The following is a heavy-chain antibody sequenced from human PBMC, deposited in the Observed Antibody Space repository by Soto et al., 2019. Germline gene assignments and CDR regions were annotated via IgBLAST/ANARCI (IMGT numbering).Heavy chain of an antibody. D-gene: IGHD4-17*01. V-gene: IGHV5-51*01. CDR1: GYNFHTYW. Sequence: ESVKISFKGSGYNFHTYWIAWVRRMPGKGLEWMGFIYPHDSDTRYSPSFRGQVTISADKSINTAYLQWTSLKASDTAIYFCARPTDYHYGMQVWGQGTTVTVSS. J-gene: IGHJ6*02. CDR3: ARPTDYHYGMQV. CDR2: IYPHDSDT.